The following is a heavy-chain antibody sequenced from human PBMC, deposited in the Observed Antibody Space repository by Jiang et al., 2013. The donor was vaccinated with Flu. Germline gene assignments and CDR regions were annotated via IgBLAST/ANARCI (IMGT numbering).Heavy chain of an antibody. V-gene: IGHV1-69*04. J-gene: IGHJ4*02. CDR2: TVPRLNII. CDR3: ASTRGGFQEPFDY. D-gene: IGHD1-26*01. Sequence: SGAEVKKPGSSVKVSCKASGDTFGNYAISWVRQAPGQGLEWMARTVPRLNIINYAQKFQDRVTITADKSTNTVYMELNSLRSDDTALYYCASTRGGFQEPFDYWGQGTLVTASS. CDR1: GDTFGNYA.